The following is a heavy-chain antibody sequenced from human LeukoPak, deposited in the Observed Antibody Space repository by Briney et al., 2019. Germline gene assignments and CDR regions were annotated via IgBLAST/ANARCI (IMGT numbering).Heavy chain of an antibody. Sequence: SVKVSCKAYGGTFSSYAISWVRQAPGQGLEWMGGIIPIFGTANYAQKFQGRVTITADESTSTAYMELSSLRSEDTAVYYCARGGTVTTFDAFDIWGQGTMVTVSS. CDR1: GGTFSSYA. J-gene: IGHJ3*02. D-gene: IGHD4-17*01. V-gene: IGHV1-69*13. CDR3: ARGGTVTTFDAFDI. CDR2: IIPIFGTA.